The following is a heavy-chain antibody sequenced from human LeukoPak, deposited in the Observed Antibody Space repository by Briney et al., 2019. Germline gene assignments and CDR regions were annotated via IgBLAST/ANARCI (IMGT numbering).Heavy chain of an antibody. J-gene: IGHJ6*02. V-gene: IGHV3-48*02. CDR2: ISSSSSTI. Sequence: QPGGSLRLSCAASGFTFSSYSMNWVRQAPGKGLEWVSYISSSSSTIYYADSVKGRFTISRDNAKNSLYLRMNSLRDEDTAVYYCARDNTWGYDSSGYYWNYYYYYGMDVWGQGTTVTVSS. CDR3: ARDNTWGYDSSGYYWNYYYYYGMDV. D-gene: IGHD3-22*01. CDR1: GFTFSSYS.